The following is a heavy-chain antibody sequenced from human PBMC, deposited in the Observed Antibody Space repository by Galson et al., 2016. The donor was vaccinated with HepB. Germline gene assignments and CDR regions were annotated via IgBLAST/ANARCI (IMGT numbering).Heavy chain of an antibody. CDR3: ARSMGYSFNSGFDWFDP. J-gene: IGHJ5*02. CDR2: ISYSGST. Sequence: LSLTCTVSGGSISRNYWSWIRQPPGKGLELIGYISYSGSTNYNPSLKSRVTISGDTSKNQSSLRLSSVTAADTAIYYCARSMGYSFNSGFDWFDPWGQGTLVTVSS. D-gene: IGHD5-18*01. CDR1: GGSISRNY. V-gene: IGHV4-59*01.